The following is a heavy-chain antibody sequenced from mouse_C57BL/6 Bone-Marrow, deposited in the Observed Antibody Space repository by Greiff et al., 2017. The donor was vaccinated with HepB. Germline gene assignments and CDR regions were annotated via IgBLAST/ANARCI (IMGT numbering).Heavy chain of an antibody. D-gene: IGHD1-1*01. CDR2: ISNGGGST. Sequence: EVKLVESGGGLVQPGGSLKLSCAASGFTFSDYYMYWVRQTPEKRLEWVAYISNGGGSTYYPDTVKGRFTISRDNAKNTLYLQMSRLKSEDTAMYYCARKGDSSYWFAYWGQGTLVTVSA. J-gene: IGHJ3*01. V-gene: IGHV5-12*01. CDR3: ARKGDSSYWFAY. CDR1: GFTFSDYY.